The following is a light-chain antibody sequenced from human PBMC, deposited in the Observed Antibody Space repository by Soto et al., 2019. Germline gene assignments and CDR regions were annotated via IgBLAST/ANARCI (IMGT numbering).Light chain of an antibody. J-gene: IGLJ2*01. CDR2: EVS. V-gene: IGLV2-8*01. CDR3: SSYTSSSTVV. CDR1: SSDVGGYKY. Sequence: QSALTQPPSASGSPGQSVTISCTGTSSDVGGYKYVSWYQQHPGKAPKLLIYEVSKRPSGVPDRFSGSKSGNTASLTVSGLQPEDEADYYCSSYTSSSTVVFGGGSQLTVL.